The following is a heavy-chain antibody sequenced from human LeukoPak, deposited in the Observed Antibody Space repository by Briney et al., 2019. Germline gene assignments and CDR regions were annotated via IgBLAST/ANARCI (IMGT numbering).Heavy chain of an antibody. J-gene: IGHJ4*02. CDR2: IYGADAA. CDR3: VTSTGQQFIPYDY. D-gene: IGHD6-13*01. Sequence: VGSLRLSCAASGFNVSSNYITWIRQAPGKGLEWVSLIYGADAAYYAESVRGRFMISRDNLKNTLFLQMNSLRVEDTALYYCVTSTGQQFIPYDYWGQGTHVTVSS. CDR1: GFNVSSNY. V-gene: IGHV3-66*02.